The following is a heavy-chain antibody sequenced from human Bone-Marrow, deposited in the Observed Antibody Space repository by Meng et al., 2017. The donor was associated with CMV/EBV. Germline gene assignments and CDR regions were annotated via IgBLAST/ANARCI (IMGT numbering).Heavy chain of an antibody. J-gene: IGHJ6*02. Sequence: ASVKVSCKASGYTFTGYYMHWVRQAPGQGLEWMGWINPNSGGTNYAQKFQGRVTMTRDTSISTAYMELSRLRSDDTAVYYCASDGSGSYYYYYGMDVWGQGTTVTVSS. CDR2: INPNSGGT. D-gene: IGHD3-10*01. V-gene: IGHV1-2*02. CDR1: GYTFTGYY. CDR3: ASDGSGSYYYYYGMDV.